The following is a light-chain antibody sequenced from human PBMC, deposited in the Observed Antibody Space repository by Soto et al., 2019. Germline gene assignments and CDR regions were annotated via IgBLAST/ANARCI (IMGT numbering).Light chain of an antibody. Sequence: DIVLTQSPGTLSLSPGDRATLSCRASQSVSSSYLAWYQQKPGQAPSLLIYGASNSATGIPDRFSGGGSWIDFTLTISRLEPEDFAVYYCQQYGKSAMFTFGQGTKLEIK. J-gene: IGKJ2*01. CDR3: QQYGKSAMFT. CDR1: QSVSSSY. V-gene: IGKV3-20*01. CDR2: GAS.